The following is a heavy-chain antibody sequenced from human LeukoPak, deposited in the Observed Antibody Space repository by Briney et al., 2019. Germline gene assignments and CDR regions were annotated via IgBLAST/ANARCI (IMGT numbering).Heavy chain of an antibody. CDR2: ISGSGGDT. V-gene: IGHV3-23*01. Sequence: GGSLRLSCAASGFTFSSYAMNWVRQAPGKGLEWVSGISGSGGDTYYADSVKGRFTISRDNAKNSLYLQMNSLRAEDTAVYYCAKDSRSSSSLWGRVGGSWYWGQGTLVTVSS. J-gene: IGHJ4*02. CDR1: GFTFSSYA. CDR3: AKDSRSSSSLWGRVGGSWY. D-gene: IGHD6-6*01.